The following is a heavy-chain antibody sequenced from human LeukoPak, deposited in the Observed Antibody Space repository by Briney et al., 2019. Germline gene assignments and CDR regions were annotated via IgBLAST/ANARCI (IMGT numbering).Heavy chain of an antibody. Sequence: PGRSLRLSCAASGFTFSSYSLNWVRQAPGMGLEWVSSISSSSHYIYYADSVKGRFTISRDNAKNSLYLQMNSLRAEDTAVYYCARARYDSSGYYPILDYWGQGTLVTVSS. V-gene: IGHV3-21*01. D-gene: IGHD3-22*01. CDR3: ARARYDSSGYYPILDY. CDR2: ISSSSHYI. CDR1: GFTFSSYS. J-gene: IGHJ4*02.